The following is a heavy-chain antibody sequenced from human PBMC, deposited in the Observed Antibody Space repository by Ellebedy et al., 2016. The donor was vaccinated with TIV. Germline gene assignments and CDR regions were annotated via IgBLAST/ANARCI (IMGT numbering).Heavy chain of an antibody. CDR2: ISVYNGKT. CDR3: ARVGWGYSGGEEY. D-gene: IGHD2-21*01. Sequence: ASVKVSCKASGFTFTSFGISWVRQAPGQGLEWMGWISVYNGKTNYEQKLQGRVTMTTDTSTSTAYMELRSLRSDDTAVYYLARVGWGYSGGEEYWGQGTLVTVSS. V-gene: IGHV1-18*04. CDR1: GFTFTSFG. J-gene: IGHJ4*02.